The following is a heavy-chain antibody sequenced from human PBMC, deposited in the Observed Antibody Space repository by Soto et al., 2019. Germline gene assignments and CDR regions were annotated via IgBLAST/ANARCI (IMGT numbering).Heavy chain of an antibody. CDR1: GFTFSDYA. Sequence: VQLVESGGGVVQPGRSLRLSCAASGFTFSDYAMHWVLQAPGKGLEWVAVVSHDGRNTHYADPVKGRFTISRDSSKNTVSLEMTSLRAEDTAVYYCAKGGRQWLVTSDFNYWGQGALVTVSS. D-gene: IGHD6-19*01. V-gene: IGHV3-30*18. J-gene: IGHJ4*02. CDR2: VSHDGRNT. CDR3: AKGGRQWLVTSDFNY.